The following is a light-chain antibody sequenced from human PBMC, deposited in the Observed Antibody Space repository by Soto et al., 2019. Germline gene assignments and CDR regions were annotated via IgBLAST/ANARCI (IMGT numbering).Light chain of an antibody. J-gene: IGKJ1*01. Sequence: DIQMTQSPSTLSASVGDRVTITCRASQSMSSWLAWYQQKPGKAPKLLMYKASSLESGVPSRFSGSGSGTEFTLTISSLQPDDFTIYYCQQYNSYPWTFGQGTKVEIK. CDR2: KAS. CDR1: QSMSSW. CDR3: QQYNSYPWT. V-gene: IGKV1-5*03.